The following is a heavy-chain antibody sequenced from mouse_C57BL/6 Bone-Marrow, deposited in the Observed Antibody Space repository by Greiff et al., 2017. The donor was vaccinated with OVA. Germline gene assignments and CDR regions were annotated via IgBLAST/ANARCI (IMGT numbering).Heavy chain of an antibody. CDR1: GFTFSSYG. CDR3: ARRAYYSNYVSAMDY. Sequence: EVQVVESGGDLVKPGGSLKLSCAASGFTFSSYGMSWVRQTPDKRLEWVATISSGGSYTYYPDSVKGRFTISRDNAKNTLYLQMSSLKSEDTAMYYCARRAYYSNYVSAMDYWGQGTSVTVSS. V-gene: IGHV5-6*01. J-gene: IGHJ4*01. CDR2: ISSGGSYT. D-gene: IGHD2-5*01.